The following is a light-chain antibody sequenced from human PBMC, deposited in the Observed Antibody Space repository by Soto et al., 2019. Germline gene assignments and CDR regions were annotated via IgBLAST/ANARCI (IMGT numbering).Light chain of an antibody. CDR3: SSYAGSSNV. Sequence: QSALAQPPSASGSPGQSVAISCTGTSSDVGGYNYVSWYQQHPGKAPKLMIYEANKRPSGVPDRFSGSKSGNTAALTVSGLQAEDEADYYCSSYAGSSNVFGTGTKVTAL. CDR1: SSDVGGYNY. J-gene: IGLJ1*01. V-gene: IGLV2-8*01. CDR2: EAN.